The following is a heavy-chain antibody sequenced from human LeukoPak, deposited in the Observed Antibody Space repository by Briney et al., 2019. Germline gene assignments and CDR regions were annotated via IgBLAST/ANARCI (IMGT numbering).Heavy chain of an antibody. J-gene: IGHJ4*02. CDR3: ARSHWALYDQRYYFDY. D-gene: IGHD2-2*02. Sequence: ASVTVSCKASGGTFSSYAISWVRQAPGQGPEWMGGIIPIFGTANYAQKFQGRVTITADESTSTAYMELSSLRSEDTAVYYCARSHWALYDQRYYFDYWGQGTLVTVSS. CDR2: IIPIFGTA. CDR1: GGTFSSYA. V-gene: IGHV1-69*13.